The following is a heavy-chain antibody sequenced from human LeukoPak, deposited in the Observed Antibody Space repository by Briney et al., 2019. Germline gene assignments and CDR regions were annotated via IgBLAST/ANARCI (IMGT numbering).Heavy chain of an antibody. CDR1: GLTFSSYW. CDR2: IKEEGSEK. V-gene: IGHV3-7*01. CDR3: ARRPGGYYDTNGILEYFDS. Sequence: VGSLRLSRAPSGLTFSSYWMSCVCQAPGGGLGWVAKIKEEGSEKYYVDSVKGRFTISRDNAKKSLYLQMNSLRAEDTAVYYCARRPGGYYDTNGILEYFDSWGQGTLVTVSS. D-gene: IGHD3-22*01. J-gene: IGHJ4*02.